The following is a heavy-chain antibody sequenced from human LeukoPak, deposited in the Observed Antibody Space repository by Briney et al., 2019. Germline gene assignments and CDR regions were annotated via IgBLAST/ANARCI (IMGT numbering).Heavy chain of an antibody. J-gene: IGHJ4*02. CDR3: ARKRITIFGVVISGFDY. CDR1: GGSFSGYY. V-gene: IGHV4-34*01. Sequence: SETLSLTCAVYGGSFSGYYWSWIRQPPGKGLEWIGEINHSGSTNYNPSLKSRVTISVDTSKNQFSLKLSSVTAADTAVYYCARKRITIFGVVISGFDYWGQGTLVTVSS. CDR2: INHSGST. D-gene: IGHD3-3*01.